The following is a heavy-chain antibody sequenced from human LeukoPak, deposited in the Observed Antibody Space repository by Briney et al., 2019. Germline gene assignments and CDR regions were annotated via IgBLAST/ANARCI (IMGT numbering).Heavy chain of an antibody. CDR1: GFTFSSYA. Sequence: GESLRLSCAASGFTFSSYAMHWVRQAPGKGLEYVSAISSDGGNTYYPNSVKGRFTISRDNSKNTLYLQMGSLRAEDMALYYCARGRGGYYDYWGQGTLVTVSS. J-gene: IGHJ4*02. D-gene: IGHD3-22*01. CDR3: ARGRGGYYDY. CDR2: ISSDGGNT. V-gene: IGHV3-64*01.